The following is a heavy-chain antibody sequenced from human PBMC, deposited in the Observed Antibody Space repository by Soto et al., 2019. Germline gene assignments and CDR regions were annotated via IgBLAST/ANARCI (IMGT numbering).Heavy chain of an antibody. CDR1: GGSISSISSY. CDR3: ARRITGTRSGFDY. V-gene: IGHV4-39*01. D-gene: IGHD1-20*01. CDR2: IYYAGST. Sequence: PSETLSLTCTVSGGSISSISSYWGCIRQPPGKGLERIGTIYYAGSTFYNPSLKSRVTISVDTSKNQFSLKLSSVTAADAAVYYCARRITGTRSGFDYWGQGALVTVSS. J-gene: IGHJ4*02.